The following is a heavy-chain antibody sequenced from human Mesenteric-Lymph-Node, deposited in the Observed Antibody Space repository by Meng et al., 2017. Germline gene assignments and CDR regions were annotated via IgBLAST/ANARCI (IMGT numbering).Heavy chain of an antibody. CDR1: GSSKYV. V-gene: IGHV3-23*01. CDR2: ITGDGSVT. J-gene: IGHJ4*01. D-gene: IGHD4/OR15-4a*01. Sequence: VLLMESGVVLVRPGGSLRISCEAAGSSKYVIYWVRQAPGKGLEWVSAITGDGSVTFYAESVKGRFTISKDNSKNTVHLQMNSLRVDDTAVYYCAKLAVRSAYGGYDYWGHGTLVIVSS. CDR3: AKLAVRSAYGGYDY.